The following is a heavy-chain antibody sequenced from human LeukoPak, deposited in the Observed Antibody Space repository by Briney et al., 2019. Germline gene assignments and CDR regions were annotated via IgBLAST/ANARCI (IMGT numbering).Heavy chain of an antibody. CDR2: TYYRSKWHN. Sequence: SQTLSLTCAISGDSVSSNSATWDWIRQSPSGGLEWLGRTYYRSKWHNDYALSVKSRIIINPDTSKNQFSLQLNSVTPEDTAVYYCATKYFDFWGQGTMVTVSS. CDR3: ATKYFDF. CDR1: GDSVSSNSAT. V-gene: IGHV6-1*01. J-gene: IGHJ3*01.